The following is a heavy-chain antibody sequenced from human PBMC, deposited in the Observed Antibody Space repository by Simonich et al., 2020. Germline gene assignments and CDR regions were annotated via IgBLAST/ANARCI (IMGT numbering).Heavy chain of an antibody. V-gene: IGHV4-59*08. J-gene: IGHJ4*02. D-gene: IGHD5-12*01. CDR3: ARHDRWLQFYFDY. CDR1: GGPISSYY. Sequence: QVQLQESGPGLVKPSETLSLTCTVSGGPISSYYWSWIRQPPGKGLEWIGYNYYSWSTNYNPPIKIRVTISVDTSKNQFSLKLSSVTAADTAVYYCARHDRWLQFYFDYWGQGTLVTVSS. CDR2: NYYSWST.